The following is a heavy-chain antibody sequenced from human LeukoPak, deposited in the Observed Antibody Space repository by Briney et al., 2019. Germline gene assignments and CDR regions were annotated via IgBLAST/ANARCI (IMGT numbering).Heavy chain of an antibody. CDR3: ARSLLSDGSGSLI. J-gene: IGHJ3*02. Sequence: SETLSLTCTVSGGSISSGGYYWSWIRQPPGKGLEWIGYIYHSGSTYYNPSLKSRVTISVDRSKNQFSLKLSSVTAADTAVYYCARSLLSDGSGSLIWGQGTMVTVSS. V-gene: IGHV4-30-2*01. CDR2: IYHSGST. CDR1: GGSISSGGYY. D-gene: IGHD3-10*01.